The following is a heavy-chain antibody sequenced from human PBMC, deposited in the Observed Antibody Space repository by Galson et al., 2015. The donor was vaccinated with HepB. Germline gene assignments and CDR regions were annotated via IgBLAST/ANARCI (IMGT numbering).Heavy chain of an antibody. V-gene: IGHV1-46*01. CDR2: INPSGGST. D-gene: IGHD3-9*01. CDR3: ARDSLYYDILTGYDEGYYYYYGMDV. CDR1: GYTFTSYY. Sequence: SVKVSCKASGYTFTSYYMHWVRQAPGQGLEWMGIINPSGGSTSYAQKFQGRVTMTRDTSTSTVYMELSSLRSEDTAVYYCARDSLYYDILTGYDEGYYYYYGMDVWGQGTTVTVSS. J-gene: IGHJ6*02.